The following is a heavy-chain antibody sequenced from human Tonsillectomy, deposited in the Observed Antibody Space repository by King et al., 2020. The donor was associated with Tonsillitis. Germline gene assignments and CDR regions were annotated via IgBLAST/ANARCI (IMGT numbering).Heavy chain of an antibody. V-gene: IGHV4-39*01. D-gene: IGHD1-26*01. J-gene: IGHJ4*02. CDR1: GGSISSISYY. CDR3: ARRVGGRLDY. Sequence: QLQESGPGLVKPSETLSLTCTVSGGSISSISYYWGWIRQPPGKGLEWIGSIYYSGSTYYTPSLKSRVTISVDTSKNQFSLKLSSVTAADTAVYYCARRVGGRLDYWGQGTLVTVSS. CDR2: IYYSGST.